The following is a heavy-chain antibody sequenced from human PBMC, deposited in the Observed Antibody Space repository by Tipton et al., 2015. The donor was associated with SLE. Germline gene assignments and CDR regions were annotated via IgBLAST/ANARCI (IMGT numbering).Heavy chain of an antibody. CDR3: AKGRGELSSSYFDY. Sequence: SLRLSCAASGFTFDDYTMHWVRQAPGKGLEWVSLISWDGGSTYYADSVKGRFTISRDNSENSLYLQMNSLRTEDTALYYCAKGRGELSSSYFDYWGQGTLVTVSS. CDR2: ISWDGGST. V-gene: IGHV3-43*01. CDR1: GFTFDDYT. D-gene: IGHD3-16*02. J-gene: IGHJ4*02.